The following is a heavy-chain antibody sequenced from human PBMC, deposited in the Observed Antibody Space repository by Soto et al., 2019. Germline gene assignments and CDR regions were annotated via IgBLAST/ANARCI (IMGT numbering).Heavy chain of an antibody. V-gene: IGHV4-30-4*01. Sequence: SETLSLTCTVPGVSVTNGDYYWSWMRQSPGKGLEWIGNIYYSETTRYNPSLNSRLSISIDTSRNQFSLQLTSVTAADTAIYYCARQRRGGYWFDPWGQGTLVTVSS. CDR3: ARQRRGGYWFDP. CDR2: IYYSETT. J-gene: IGHJ5*02. CDR1: GVSVTNGDYY.